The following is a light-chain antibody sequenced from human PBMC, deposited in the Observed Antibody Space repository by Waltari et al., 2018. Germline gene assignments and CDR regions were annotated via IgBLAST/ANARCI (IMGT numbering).Light chain of an antibody. V-gene: IGKV1-5*03. CDR2: KAS. CDR3: RQFNSHVIT. CDR1: QSIGNW. Sequence: DIQMTQSPSTLAASVGDTVPITGRARQSIGNWLAWYQQEPGKAPKLLIYKASSLESGVPSRFSGSGSGTEFTLTISRLQPEDFATYFCRQFNSHVITFGGGTKVELK. J-gene: IGKJ4*01.